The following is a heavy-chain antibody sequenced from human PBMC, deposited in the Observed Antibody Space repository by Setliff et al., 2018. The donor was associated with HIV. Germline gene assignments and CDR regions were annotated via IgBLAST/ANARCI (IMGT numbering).Heavy chain of an antibody. Sequence: LSLTCAVSGGSISSGGYSWSWIRQPPGKGLEWIGYIYHSGSTYYNPSLKSRVTISVDRSKNQFSLKLSSVTAADTAVYYCARAEGYCSGGSCYRVPFAFDIWGQVTMVTVSS. CDR1: GGSISSGGYS. J-gene: IGHJ3*02. CDR2: IYHSGST. V-gene: IGHV4-30-2*01. CDR3: ARAEGYCSGGSCYRVPFAFDI. D-gene: IGHD2-15*01.